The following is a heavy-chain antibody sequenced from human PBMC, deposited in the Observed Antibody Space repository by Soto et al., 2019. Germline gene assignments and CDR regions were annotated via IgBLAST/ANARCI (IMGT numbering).Heavy chain of an antibody. CDR1: GASISSGGYY. V-gene: IGHV4-31*03. Sequence: PSETLSLTCTVSGASISSGGYYWTWIRQYPGKGLEWIGYVYYGGNTNFNPSLRSRVAMSVDRSKNQFSLELKSVTVADTAVYYCARDRSGSRYFYNLCGQGTMVTVYS. D-gene: IGHD1-26*01. J-gene: IGHJ5*02. CDR3: ARDRSGSRYFYNL. CDR2: VYYGGNT.